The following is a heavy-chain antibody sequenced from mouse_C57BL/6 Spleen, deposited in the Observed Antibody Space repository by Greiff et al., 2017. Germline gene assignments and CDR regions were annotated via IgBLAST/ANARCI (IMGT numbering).Heavy chain of an antibody. CDR1: CYTFTSYW. CDR3: ARAGELGH. D-gene: IGHD4-1*01. Sequence: VQLQQSGAELAKPGASVKPSFKASCYTFTSYWMHWVKQRPGRGLEWIGYINPSSGYTKYNQKFKDKATLTSDKSSSTAYMQLSSLTYEGSAVYYCARAGELGHWGQGTTLTVSS. CDR2: INPSSGYT. J-gene: IGHJ2*01. V-gene: IGHV1-7*01.